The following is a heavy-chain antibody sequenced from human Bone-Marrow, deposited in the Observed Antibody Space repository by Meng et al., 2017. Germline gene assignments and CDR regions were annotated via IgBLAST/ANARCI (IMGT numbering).Heavy chain of an antibody. D-gene: IGHD3-10*01. Sequence: SETLSLTCAVSGGSISSSSYYWGWIRQPPGKGLEWIGSIYYTGNTHFSPSLKSRVTISVDTSKNQFSLKLSSVTAADTAVYYCARKMGGIYYGSGTRYYYYYGMDVWGQGTTVTVSS. CDR3: ARKMGGIYYGSGTRYYYYYGMDV. CDR2: IYYTGNT. V-gene: IGHV4-39*07. CDR1: GGSISSSSYY. J-gene: IGHJ6*02.